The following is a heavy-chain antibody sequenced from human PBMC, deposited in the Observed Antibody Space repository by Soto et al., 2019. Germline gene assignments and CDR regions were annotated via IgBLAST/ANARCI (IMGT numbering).Heavy chain of an antibody. V-gene: IGHV3-30*18. D-gene: IGHD5-12*01. CDR2: ISYDGSNK. CDR3: AKDAGVATHYYFDY. CDR1: GFTFSSYG. J-gene: IGHJ4*02. Sequence: QVQLVESGGGVVQPGRSLRLSCAASGFTFSSYGMHWVRQAPGKGLEWVAVISYDGSNKYYADSVKGRFTISRDNSKNTLYLQMNSLRAEDTAVYYCAKDAGVATHYYFDYWGQGTLVTVSS.